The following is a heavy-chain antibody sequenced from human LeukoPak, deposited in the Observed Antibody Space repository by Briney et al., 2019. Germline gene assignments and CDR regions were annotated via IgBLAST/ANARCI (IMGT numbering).Heavy chain of an antibody. CDR3: AKGLRWFGDFYFNFFDY. V-gene: IGHV3-30*18. D-gene: IGHD3-10*01. CDR2: ISYDGGKR. CDR1: GFTFDDYG. Sequence: GGSLRLSCAASGFTFDDYGMSWVRQAPGKGLEWVAFISYDGGKRYFGESVKGRFTIARDNSENTVSLQMNSLKTEDTAVYYCAKGLRWFGDFYFNFFDYWGQGILVTVSS. J-gene: IGHJ4*02.